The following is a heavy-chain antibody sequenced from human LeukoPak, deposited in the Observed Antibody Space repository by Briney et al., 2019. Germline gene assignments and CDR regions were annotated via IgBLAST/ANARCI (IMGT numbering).Heavy chain of an antibody. CDR3: ARDPYYDFWSGNLYGMDV. J-gene: IGHJ6*02. D-gene: IGHD3-3*01. V-gene: IGHV3-11*01. CDR1: GFTFSDYY. CDR2: ISSSGSTI. Sequence: SGGSLRLSCAASGFTFSDYYMSWIRQAPGKGLEWVSYISSSGSTIYYADSVEGRFTISRDNAKNSLYLQMNSLRAEDTAVYYCARDPYYDFWSGNLYGMDVWGQGTTVTVSS.